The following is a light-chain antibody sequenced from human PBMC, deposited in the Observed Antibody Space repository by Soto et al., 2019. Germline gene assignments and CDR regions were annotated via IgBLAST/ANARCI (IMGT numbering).Light chain of an antibody. V-gene: IGKV3-20*01. Sequence: EIGVTQAPGTLSLSPVERATLSYIARQSFRSSSLAWYQQKPGQAPGLLIYGASTRATGIPDRFSGSGSGIDFTLTISRLGPEDFAVYDCQHYGDSLTWTFGQGIKVEIK. CDR1: QSFRSSS. CDR2: GAS. J-gene: IGKJ1*01. CDR3: QHYGDSLTWT.